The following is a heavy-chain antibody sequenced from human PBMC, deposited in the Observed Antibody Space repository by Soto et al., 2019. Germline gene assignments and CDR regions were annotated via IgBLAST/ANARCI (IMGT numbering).Heavy chain of an antibody. CDR1: GFTCSNYG. V-gene: IGHV3-33*05. D-gene: IGHD2-2*01. CDR2: ILCDERNK. CDR3: ARDRCTSTSCPNWFDP. J-gene: IGHJ5*02. Sequence: GASLRLSCAAYGFTCSNYGMNWVRQAPGKGLEWVALILCDERNKYYADSVKGRFTISRDNSNNTLFLEMNSLRAEDTAVYYCARDRCTSTSCPNWFDPWGQGTLVTVSS.